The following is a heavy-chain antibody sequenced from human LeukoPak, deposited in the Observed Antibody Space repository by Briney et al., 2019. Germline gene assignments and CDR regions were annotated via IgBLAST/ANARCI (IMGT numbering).Heavy chain of an antibody. Sequence: PETLSLTCTVSGGSISSYYWSWIRQPPGKGLEWIGYIYYSGSTNYNPSLKSRVTISVDTSKHQFSLKLTSVTAADTAVYYCARALVLYFDYWGQGTLVTVSS. CDR1: GGSISSYY. J-gene: IGHJ4*02. D-gene: IGHD2-2*02. CDR3: ARALVLYFDY. V-gene: IGHV4-59*01. CDR2: IYYSGST.